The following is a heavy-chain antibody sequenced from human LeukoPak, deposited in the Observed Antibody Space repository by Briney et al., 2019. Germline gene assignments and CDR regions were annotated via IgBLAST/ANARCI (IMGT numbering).Heavy chain of an antibody. CDR2: ISSSSGNI. V-gene: IGHV3-48*01. J-gene: IGHJ5*02. CDR3: ARDEAYSGTYAVT. CDR1: GFTFSSYS. Sequence: GGSLRLSCAASGFTFSSYSMNWVRQAPGKGLEWVSYISSSSGNILYADSVKGRFTISRDNAKSSLFLQMNGLRAEDTAVYYCARDEAYSGTYAVTWGQGTLVTVSP. D-gene: IGHD1-26*01.